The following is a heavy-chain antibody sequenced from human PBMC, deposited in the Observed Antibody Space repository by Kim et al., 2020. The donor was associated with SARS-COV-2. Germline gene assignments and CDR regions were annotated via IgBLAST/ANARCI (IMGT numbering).Heavy chain of an antibody. CDR3: AGEENLDYCGMDV. J-gene: IGHJ6*02. Sequence: YDPSRKSRVTMSLDTTKDQFYLKLSSVTAEDTAVYYCAGEENLDYCGMDVWGQGTTVTVSS. V-gene: IGHV4-4*07.